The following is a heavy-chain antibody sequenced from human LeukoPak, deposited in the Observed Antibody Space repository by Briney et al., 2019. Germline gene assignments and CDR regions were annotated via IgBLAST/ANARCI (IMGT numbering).Heavy chain of an antibody. D-gene: IGHD2-15*01. CDR3: ARDRAVVAATLGLDY. V-gene: IGHV1-18*01. J-gene: IGHJ4*02. Sequence: ASVKVSCKVSGYTFTYQVISWVRQAPGQGLEWMGWISAYNGNTNYAQKLQGRVTMTTDTSTSTAYMELRSLRSDDTAVYYCARDRAVVAATLGLDYWGQGTLVTVSS. CDR2: ISAYNGNT. CDR1: GYTFTYQV.